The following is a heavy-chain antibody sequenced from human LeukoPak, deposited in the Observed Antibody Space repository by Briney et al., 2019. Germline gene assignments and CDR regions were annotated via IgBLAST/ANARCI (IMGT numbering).Heavy chain of an antibody. V-gene: IGHV3-33*01. D-gene: IGHD3-10*01. J-gene: IGHJ5*02. CDR2: IWDDGNNK. CDR3: ARDSYQDYYGRFDP. CDR1: GFSFSNHG. Sequence: SGGSLRLSCAASGFSFSNHGTHWVRQAPGKRLEWVAVIWDDGNNKRYANSVNGRFTISRDNSENTLYLQMNGLTAEDTAMYYCARDSYQDYYGRFDPWGQGTLVIVSS.